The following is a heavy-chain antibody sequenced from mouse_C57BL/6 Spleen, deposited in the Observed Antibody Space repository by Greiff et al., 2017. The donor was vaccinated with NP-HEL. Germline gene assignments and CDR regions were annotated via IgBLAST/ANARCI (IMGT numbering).Heavy chain of an antibody. D-gene: IGHD2-4*01. CDR1: GFTFSSYA. Sequence: EVHLVESGGGLVKPGGSLKLSCAASGFTFSSYAMSWVRQTPEKRLEWVATISDGGSYTYYPDNVKGRFTISRDNAKNNLYLQMSHLKSEDTAMYYCARERGYDYDEDAMDYWGQGASVTVSS. CDR2: ISDGGSYT. CDR3: ARERGYDYDEDAMDY. V-gene: IGHV5-4*01. J-gene: IGHJ4*01.